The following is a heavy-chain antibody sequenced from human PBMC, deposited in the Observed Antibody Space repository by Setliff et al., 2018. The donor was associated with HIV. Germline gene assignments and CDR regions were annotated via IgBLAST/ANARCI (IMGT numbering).Heavy chain of an antibody. V-gene: IGHV1-2*02. CDR1: GYTFTVNH. CDR3: ARDAGAPGRGNPLDY. Sequence: VKVSCKTSGYTFTVNHLHWVRQAPGQGVEWVGKISPDGGDTFYAQKFQGRVTLTRDTSITTAYMELSTLRDDDTAVYYCARDAGAPGRGNPLDYWGQGTLVTVSS. CDR2: ISPDGGDT. D-gene: IGHD3-10*01. J-gene: IGHJ4*02.